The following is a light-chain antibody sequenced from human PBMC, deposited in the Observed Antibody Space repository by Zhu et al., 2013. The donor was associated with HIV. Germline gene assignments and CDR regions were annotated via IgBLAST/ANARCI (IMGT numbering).Light chain of an antibody. CDR2: AAS. CDR3: LHYNKISTA. J-gene: IGKJ2*01. CDR1: QSIGRW. Sequence: DIQMSQSPSTLSASVGDRVTITCRASQSIGRWLAWYQQRPGKAPKLLIFAASNLQSGVPSRFSGRGSGTEFTLTITSLQPDDFATYYCLHYNKISTAFGQGPSWTS. V-gene: IGKV1-5*01.